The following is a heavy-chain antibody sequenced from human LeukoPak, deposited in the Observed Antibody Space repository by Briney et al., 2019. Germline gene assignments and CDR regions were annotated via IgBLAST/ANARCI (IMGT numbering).Heavy chain of an antibody. V-gene: IGHV3-48*04. Sequence: GGSLRLSCAASGFTFSSYSMNWVRQAPGKGLEWVSYISSSSSTIYYADSVKGRFTISRDNAQRSLYLQMNSLRAEDTAVYYCTKFNWVEDYFDYWGQGTLVTVSS. CDR3: TKFNWVEDYFDY. CDR2: ISSSSSTI. D-gene: IGHD7-27*01. CDR1: GFTFSSYS. J-gene: IGHJ4*02.